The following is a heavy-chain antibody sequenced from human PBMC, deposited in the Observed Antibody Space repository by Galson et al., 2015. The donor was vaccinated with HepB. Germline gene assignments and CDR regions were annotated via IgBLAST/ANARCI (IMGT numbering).Heavy chain of an antibody. Sequence: SLRLSCAASGFTFSSYAMHWARQAPGEGLEWVAVISYDGSNKYYADSVKGRFTISRYNSKNTLYLQMNSLRAEDTAVYYCAREGVGSWLPRSDYWGQGTLVTVSS. CDR3: AREGVGSWLPRSDY. CDR2: ISYDGSNK. D-gene: IGHD2-15*01. V-gene: IGHV3-30-3*01. J-gene: IGHJ4*02. CDR1: GFTFSSYA.